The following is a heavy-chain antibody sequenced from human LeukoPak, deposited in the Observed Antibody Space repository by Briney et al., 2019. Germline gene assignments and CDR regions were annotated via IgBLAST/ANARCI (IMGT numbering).Heavy chain of an antibody. CDR1: GGSISNARYY. CDR2: IYSSGST. Sequence: SQTLSLTCTGSGGSISNARYYWSWIRQPAGEGLEWIGRIYSSGSTNYNPSLKSLVTISVDTSKNHFSLKLSSVNAADKAVCYWALGETLAAAFDYWGQGTMVTVSS. CDR3: ALGETLAAAFDY. V-gene: IGHV4-61*02. D-gene: IGHD1-26*01. J-gene: IGHJ4*02.